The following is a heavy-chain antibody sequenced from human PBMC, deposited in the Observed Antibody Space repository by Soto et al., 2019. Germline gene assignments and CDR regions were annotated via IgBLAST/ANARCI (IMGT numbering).Heavy chain of an antibody. CDR3: ARSDFWSGYYTDY. V-gene: IGHV4-30-4*08. J-gene: IGHJ4*02. CDR1: GGSISSGDCH. CDR2: VYYTGNT. Sequence: QVQLQESGPGLVKPSQTLSLTCTVSGGSISSGDCHWSWIRQPPGKGLEWIGFVYYTGNTYYNPSLKSRVTISVDTSKNQFSLKLSSVTAADTAVYYCARSDFWSGYYTDYWGQGTLVTVSS. D-gene: IGHD3-3*01.